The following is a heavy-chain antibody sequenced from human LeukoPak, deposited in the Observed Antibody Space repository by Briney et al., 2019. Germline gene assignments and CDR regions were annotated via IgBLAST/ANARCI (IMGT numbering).Heavy chain of an antibody. Sequence: GGSLRLSCAASGFTVSSNYMSWVRQAPGKGLEWVSVIYSGGSTYYADSVKGRFTISRDNSKNTLYLQMNSLRAEDTAVYYCARDQVLGIGYCSGGSCYEGEHYFDYWGQGTLVTVSS. CDR1: GFTVSSNY. J-gene: IGHJ4*02. D-gene: IGHD2-15*01. V-gene: IGHV3-53*01. CDR3: ARDQVLGIGYCSGGSCYEGEHYFDY. CDR2: IYSGGST.